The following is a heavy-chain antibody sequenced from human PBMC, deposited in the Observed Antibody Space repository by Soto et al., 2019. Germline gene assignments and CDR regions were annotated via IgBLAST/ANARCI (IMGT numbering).Heavy chain of an antibody. V-gene: IGHV5-10-1*01. CDR1: GYSFTSYW. CDR2: IDPSDSYT. Sequence: PGESLKISCKGSGYSFTSYWISWVRQMPGKGLGWMGRIDPSDSYTNYSPSFQGHVTISADKSISTAYLQWSSLKASDTAMYYCARHQAVAGPFDYWGQGTLVTVSS. D-gene: IGHD6-19*01. J-gene: IGHJ4*02. CDR3: ARHQAVAGPFDY.